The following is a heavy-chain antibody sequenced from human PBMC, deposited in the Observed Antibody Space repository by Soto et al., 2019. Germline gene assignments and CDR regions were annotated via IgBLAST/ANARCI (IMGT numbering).Heavy chain of an antibody. Sequence: EVQLVESGGGLVQPGGSLRLSCAASGFTFSSYWMHWVRQAPGKGLVWVSHINSDGSRTTYADSVKGRFTISRDNAKNTLYLQMNSLRAEDTAVYYCARDWVVAEALDALDIWGQGTMVNVSS. V-gene: IGHV3-74*03. CDR3: ARDWVVAEALDALDI. CDR1: GFTFSSYW. CDR2: INSDGSRT. J-gene: IGHJ3*02. D-gene: IGHD6-19*01.